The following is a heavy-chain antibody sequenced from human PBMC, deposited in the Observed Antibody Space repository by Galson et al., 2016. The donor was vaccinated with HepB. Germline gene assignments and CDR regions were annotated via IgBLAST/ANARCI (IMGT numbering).Heavy chain of an antibody. CDR2: IRSKASNYAT. D-gene: IGHD2-21*01. V-gene: IGHV3-73*01. Sequence: SLRLSCAASGFTFSGSAIHWVRKASGKGLEWVGRIRSKASNYATAYAASVKGRFTISRDDSKNTAYLQMNSLKTEDTAVYYCTTSLVYYFVYWGQGTLVTVSS. J-gene: IGHJ4*02. CDR3: TTSLVYYFVY. CDR1: GFTFSGSA.